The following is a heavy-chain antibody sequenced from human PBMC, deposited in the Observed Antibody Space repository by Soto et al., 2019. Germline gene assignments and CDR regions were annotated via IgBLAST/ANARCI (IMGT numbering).Heavy chain of an antibody. CDR3: ARDWWRYSPYDSRGYLRX. CDR2: ISYDGSNK. Sequence: WGSLRLSCAASGFTFSSYAMHWVRQAPGKGLEWVAFISYDGSNKYYAYSVKGRFTISRDNSNNTLYLQMNSLRAEDTAVYYCARDWWRYSPYDSRGYLRXWGQGTMVTVCX. D-gene: IGHD3-22*01. CDR1: GFTFSSYA. V-gene: IGHV3-30-3*01. J-gene: IGHJ4*02.